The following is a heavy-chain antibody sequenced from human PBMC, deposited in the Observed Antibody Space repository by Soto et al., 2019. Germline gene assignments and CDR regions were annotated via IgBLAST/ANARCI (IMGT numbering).Heavy chain of an antibody. J-gene: IGHJ6*02. Sequence: SVKVSCKASGGTFSSYAISWVRQAPGQGLEWMGGIIPIFGTANYAQKFQGRVTMTRNTSISTAYMELSSLRSEDTAVYYCARDRPQEQLEPPDYYYYGMDVWGQGTTVTVSS. D-gene: IGHD6-13*01. CDR3: ARDRPQEQLEPPDYYYYGMDV. CDR1: GGTFSSYA. CDR2: IIPIFGTA. V-gene: IGHV1-69*05.